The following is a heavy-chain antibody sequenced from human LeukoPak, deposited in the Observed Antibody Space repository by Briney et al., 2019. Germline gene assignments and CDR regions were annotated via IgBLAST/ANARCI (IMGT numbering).Heavy chain of an antibody. CDR2: IYHSGST. D-gene: IGHD3-10*01. CDR1: GASISSGYW. V-gene: IGHV4-4*02. CDR3: ARDDTGVIRGIRFHY. J-gene: IGHJ4*02. Sequence: PSETLSLTCAVSGASISSGYWWSWVRQPPGKGLEWIGEIYHSGSTNHNPSLKSRVTISVDKSKSQFSLNLGSVTAADTAVYYCARDDTGVIRGIRFHYWGQGTLVTVSS.